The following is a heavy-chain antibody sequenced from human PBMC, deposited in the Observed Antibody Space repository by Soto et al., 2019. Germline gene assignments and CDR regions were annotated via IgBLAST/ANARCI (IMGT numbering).Heavy chain of an antibody. CDR3: ARGMAHPLNYGDYPRYYFDY. J-gene: IGHJ4*02. V-gene: IGHV4-30-4*01. CDR2: IYYSGST. D-gene: IGHD4-17*01. CDR1: GGSISSGDYY. Sequence: SETLSLTCTVSGGSISSGDYYWSWIRQPPXKGLEWIGYIYYSGSTYYNPSLKSRVTISVDTSKNQFSLKLSSVTAADTAVYYCARGMAHPLNYGDYPRYYFDYWGQGTLVTVSS.